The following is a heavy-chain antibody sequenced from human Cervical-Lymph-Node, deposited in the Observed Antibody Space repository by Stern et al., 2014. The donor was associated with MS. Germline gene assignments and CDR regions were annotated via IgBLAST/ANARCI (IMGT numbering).Heavy chain of an antibody. CDR1: GGT. J-gene: IGHJ5*02. V-gene: IGHV1-69*17. CDR3: GGGGGDNWFHP. CDR2: VLPQVGLA. Sequence: VQLVQSGAEVKRPGSSVKVSCKSSGGTSWLRQAPGQGLEYMGGVLPQVGLANYAKKFQGRVTITADTSTETVYLEMTDLPSADTAVYYGGGGGGDNWFHPWGQGTPVTVSS. D-gene: IGHD3-16*01.